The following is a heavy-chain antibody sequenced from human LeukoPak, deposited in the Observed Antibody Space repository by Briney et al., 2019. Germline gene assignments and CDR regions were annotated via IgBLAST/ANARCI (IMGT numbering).Heavy chain of an antibody. Sequence: GGSLRLSCAASGFTFTSYAMGCVRQAPGKGREWLSSVSGRGDGTYNADSVKGRFTISRDNSKKTLDLHMDSLRAEDTAVYYCAKERLGGNYGDYAVDYWGQGTMVTVSS. CDR2: VSGRGDGT. J-gene: IGHJ4*02. CDR1: GFTFTSYA. V-gene: IGHV3-23*01. D-gene: IGHD4-17*01. CDR3: AKERLGGNYGDYAVDY.